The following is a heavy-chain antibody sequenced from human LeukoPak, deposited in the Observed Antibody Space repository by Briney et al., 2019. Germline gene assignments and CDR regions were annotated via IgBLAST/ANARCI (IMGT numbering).Heavy chain of an antibody. V-gene: IGHV3-33*01. CDR2: IWYDGSNK. CDR1: GFTFSSYG. CDR3: AIGSVEMATICNY. Sequence: GGSLRLSCAASGFTFSSYGMHWVRQAPGKGLEWVAVIWYDGSNKYYADSVKGRFTISRDNSKNTLYLQMNSLRAEDTAVYYCAIGSVEMATICNYWGQGTLVTVSS. D-gene: IGHD5-24*01. J-gene: IGHJ4*02.